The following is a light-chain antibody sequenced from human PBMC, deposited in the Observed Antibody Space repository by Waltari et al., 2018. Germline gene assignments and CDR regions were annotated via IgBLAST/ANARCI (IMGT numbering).Light chain of an antibody. V-gene: IGKV4-1*01. Sequence: DIVMTQSPDSLAVSLGERATINCKSSQSVLFRSNNKNYLAWFQQRPGQHPKLLIYWSSTRDVGVPDRFSGSGSGTDFTLTISSLQAEDVAVYYCLQYYNTPQTFGQGIRVEIK. J-gene: IGKJ1*01. CDR3: LQYYNTPQT. CDR2: WSS. CDR1: QSVLFRSNNKNY.